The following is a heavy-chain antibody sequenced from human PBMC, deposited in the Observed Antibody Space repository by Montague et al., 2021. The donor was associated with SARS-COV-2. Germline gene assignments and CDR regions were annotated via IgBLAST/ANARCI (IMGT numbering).Heavy chain of an antibody. CDR3: ARDGIYYDFWSGYSPRDFGSETSSYYYYYMDV. V-gene: IGHV3-30*04. CDR2: ISYDGSNK. CDR1: GFTFSNYA. D-gene: IGHD3-3*01. Sequence: SLRLSCAASGFTFSNYAMHWVRQAPGKGLEWVAVISYDGSNKYYADSVKGRFTISRDNSKNTLYLQMNSLRAEDTAVYYCARDGIYYDFWSGYSPRDFGSETSSYYYYYMDVWGKGTTVTVSS. J-gene: IGHJ6*03.